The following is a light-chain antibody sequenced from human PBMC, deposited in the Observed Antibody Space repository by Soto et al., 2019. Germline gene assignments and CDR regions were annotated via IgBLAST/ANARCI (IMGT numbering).Light chain of an antibody. J-gene: IGLJ3*02. CDR3: AAWDDSLKVV. CDR2: NFD. CDR1: SSNIGSNY. Sequence: QSVLTQPPSASGTPGQRVTISCSGSSSNIGSNYVYWYQQLPGTAPKLLIYNFDQRPSGVPDRFSGSKSGTSASLAISGLRSEDEADYYCAAWDDSLKVVFGGGTQLTVL. V-gene: IGLV1-47*02.